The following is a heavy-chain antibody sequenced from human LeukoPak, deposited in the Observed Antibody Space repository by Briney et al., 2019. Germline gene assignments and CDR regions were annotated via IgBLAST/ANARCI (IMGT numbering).Heavy chain of an antibody. CDR1: GFTFSSYW. CDR2: INSDGSST. CDR3: ARGPEYRYYFDY. J-gene: IGHJ4*02. V-gene: IGHV3-74*01. D-gene: IGHD1-14*01. Sequence: EGSLRLSCAASGFTFSSYWMHWVRQAPGKGLVWVSRINSDGSSTSYADSVKGRFTISRDNAKNTLYLQMNSLRAEDTAVYYCARGPEYRYYFDYWGQGTLVTVSS.